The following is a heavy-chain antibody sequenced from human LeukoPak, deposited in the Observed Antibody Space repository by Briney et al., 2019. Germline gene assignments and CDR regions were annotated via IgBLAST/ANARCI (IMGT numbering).Heavy chain of an antibody. J-gene: IGHJ3*02. V-gene: IGHV3-30-3*01. CDR1: GFTFSSYA. CDR3: ARDGSELLWFGEGAFDI. Sequence: GGSLRLSCAASGFTFSSYAMHWVRQAPGKGLEWVAVISYDGSNKYYADSVKGRFTISRDNSKNTLYLQMNSLRAEDTAVYYCARDGSELLWFGEGAFDIWGQGTMVTVSS. D-gene: IGHD3-10*01. CDR2: ISYDGSNK.